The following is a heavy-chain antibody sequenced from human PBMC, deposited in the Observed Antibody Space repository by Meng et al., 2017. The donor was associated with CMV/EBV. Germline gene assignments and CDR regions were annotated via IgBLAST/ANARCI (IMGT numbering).Heavy chain of an antibody. CDR1: GGSVSSDSYY. CDR3: ARVKLEPSYYYYYGMDV. CDR2: IYYSGST. V-gene: IGHV4-61*01. J-gene: IGHJ6*02. Sequence: GSLRLSCTVSGGSVSSDSYYWSWIRQPPGKGLEWIGYIYYSGSTNYNPSLKSRVTISVDTSKNQFSLRLSSVTAADTAVYYCARVKLEPSYYYYYGMDVWGQGTTVTVSS. D-gene: IGHD1-1*01.